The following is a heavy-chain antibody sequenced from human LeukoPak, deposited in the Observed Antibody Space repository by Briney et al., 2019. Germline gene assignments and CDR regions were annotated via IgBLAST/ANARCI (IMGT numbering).Heavy chain of an antibody. CDR3: AAMGSGSYYNDY. CDR1: GGTFSSYA. CDR2: IIPILGIA. J-gene: IGHJ4*02. D-gene: IGHD3-10*01. Sequence: VASVKVSCKASGGTFSSYAISWVRQAPGQGLEWMGRIIPILGIANYAQKFQGRVTITADKSTSTAYMELSSLRSADTAVYYCAAMGSGSYYNDYWGQGTLVTVSS. V-gene: IGHV1-69*04.